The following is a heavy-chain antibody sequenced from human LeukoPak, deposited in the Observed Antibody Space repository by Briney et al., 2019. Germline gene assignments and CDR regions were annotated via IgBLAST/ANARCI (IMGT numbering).Heavy chain of an antibody. V-gene: IGHV3-30*02. D-gene: IGHD1-14*01. J-gene: IGHJ4*02. Sequence: GGSLRLSCAASGFTFSSYGMHWVRQAPGKGLEWVAFIRYDGSNKYYADSVKGRFTISRDNSKNTLYLQMNSLRAEDTAVYYCAKVQPRFTARPSVSFDYWGQGTLVTVSS. CDR1: GFTFSSYG. CDR3: AKVQPRFTARPSVSFDY. CDR2: IRYDGSNK.